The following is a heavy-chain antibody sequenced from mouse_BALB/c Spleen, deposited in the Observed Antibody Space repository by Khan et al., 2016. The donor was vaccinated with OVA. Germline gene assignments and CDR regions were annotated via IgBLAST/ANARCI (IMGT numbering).Heavy chain of an antibody. D-gene: IGHD3-3*01. V-gene: IGHV1-34*01. CDR1: GYSFTTYY. Sequence: EVQLQESGPELMKPGASVKISCKASGYSFTTYYMHWVKQSPGKSLEWIGYIDPFNGGNDYNQKFKGKATLTVDKSSSTAYMHLSSLTSEDAEVYYCERGTFDYWGQGTLVTVSA. J-gene: IGHJ3*01. CDR3: ERGTFDY. CDR2: IDPFNGGN.